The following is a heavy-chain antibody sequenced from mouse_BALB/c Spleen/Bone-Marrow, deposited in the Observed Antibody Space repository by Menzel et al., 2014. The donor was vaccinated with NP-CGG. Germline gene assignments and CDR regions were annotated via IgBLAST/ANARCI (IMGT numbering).Heavy chain of an antibody. D-gene: IGHD2-4*01. V-gene: IGHV1-14*01. Sequence: VQLQQPGPELVKPGASVKVSCKASGYTFTGYVMHWVKQKPGQGLEWIGYINPYSDGTKYNEKFKGKATLTSDKSSSTADMELSSLTSEDSAVYYCAREGGLRRGDYYVMDYWGQGTSVTVSS. CDR3: AREGGLRRGDYYVMDY. CDR1: GYTFTGYV. CDR2: INPYSDGT. J-gene: IGHJ4*01.